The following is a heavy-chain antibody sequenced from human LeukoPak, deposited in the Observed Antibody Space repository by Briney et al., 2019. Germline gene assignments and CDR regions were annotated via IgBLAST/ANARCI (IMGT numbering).Heavy chain of an antibody. CDR3: ARDGKYCSSTSCHRPFDY. Sequence: PGGSLRLSCAASGFTFSSYEMNWVRQAPGKGLEWVSYISSSGSTIYYADSVKGRFTISRDNAKNSLYLQMNSLRAEDTAVYYCARDGKYCSSTSCHRPFDYWGQGTLVTASS. CDR2: ISSSGSTI. D-gene: IGHD2-2*01. J-gene: IGHJ4*02. CDR1: GFTFSSYE. V-gene: IGHV3-48*03.